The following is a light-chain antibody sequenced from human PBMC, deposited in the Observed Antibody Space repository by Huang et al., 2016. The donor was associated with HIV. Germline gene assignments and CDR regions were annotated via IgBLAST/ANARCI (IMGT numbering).Light chain of an antibody. J-gene: IGKJ2*01. CDR3: QQYSTFPMYT. CDR1: QSVASW. Sequence: DLQMTQAPPTLSASVGDRVNINCRARQSVASWVAWYQQKPGKAPKLLIYQASLLYNGAPSRFSGSGSETEFTLTIADLQPDDSATYYCQQYSTFPMYTFAQGTKLEI. CDR2: QAS. V-gene: IGKV1-5*03.